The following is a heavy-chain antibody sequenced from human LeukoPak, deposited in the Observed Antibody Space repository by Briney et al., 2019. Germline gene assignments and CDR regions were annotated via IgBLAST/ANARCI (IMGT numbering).Heavy chain of an antibody. Sequence: SETLSLTXTVSGGSISSYYWSWIWQPPGKGVEWIGYIYYSGSTNYNPSLKSRVTISVDTSKNQFSLKLSSVTAADTAVYYCARVRDGYNLVKLFDPWGQGTLVTVSS. J-gene: IGHJ5*02. V-gene: IGHV4-59*01. CDR1: GGSISSYY. D-gene: IGHD5-24*01. CDR3: ARVRDGYNLVKLFDP. CDR2: IYYSGST.